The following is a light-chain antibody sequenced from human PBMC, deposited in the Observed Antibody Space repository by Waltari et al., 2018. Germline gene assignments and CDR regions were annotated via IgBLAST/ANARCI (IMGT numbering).Light chain of an antibody. V-gene: IGKV2-28*01. Sequence: DIMMTQSPISLPVSPGEPAYISCRSSQSLLHSNGYHYLDWYLQKPGQSPQLLIYFGSNQASGVADRFSGSASGTDFTLKVSRVEAEDVGVYFCMQGLQIPFTFGQGTKLEI. CDR3: MQGLQIPFT. J-gene: IGKJ2*01. CDR2: FGS. CDR1: QSLLHSNGYHY.